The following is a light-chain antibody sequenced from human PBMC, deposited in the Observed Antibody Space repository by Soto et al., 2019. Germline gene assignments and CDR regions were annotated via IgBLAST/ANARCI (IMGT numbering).Light chain of an antibody. V-gene: IGKV3D-20*02. Sequence: EIVLTQSPGTLSLSPGERATLSCRASQSLTNNYFAWYQQKPGQAPRLLIYDASSRATGIPARFSGSGSGTDFTLTISSLEPEDFAVYYCQQRTHWPSFGQGTRLEI. CDR1: QSLTNNY. J-gene: IGKJ5*01. CDR2: DAS. CDR3: QQRTHWPS.